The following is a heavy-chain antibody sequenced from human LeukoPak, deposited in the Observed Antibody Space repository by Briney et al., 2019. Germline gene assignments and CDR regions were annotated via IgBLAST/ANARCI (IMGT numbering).Heavy chain of an antibody. CDR2: FYPGDSDT. Sequence: GESLKISCKGSGYSFTNYWIGWVRQMPATGLEWMGIFYPGDSDTRHSPSFQGQVTISADKSISTAYLQWNSLKASDTAMYYCARHRYGSGTYYPDYWGQGTLVTVSS. CDR1: GYSFTNYW. J-gene: IGHJ4*02. CDR3: ARHRYGSGTYYPDY. D-gene: IGHD3-10*01. V-gene: IGHV5-51*01.